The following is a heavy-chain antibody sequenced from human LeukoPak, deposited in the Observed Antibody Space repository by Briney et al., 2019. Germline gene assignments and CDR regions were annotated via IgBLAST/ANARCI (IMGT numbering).Heavy chain of an antibody. V-gene: IGHV4-38-2*01. Sequence: SETLSLTCAVSGYSISSGYYWGWIRQPPGKGLEWIGSMSYSGNSYYNPSLKSRITIYVDTSKNQFSLKVTSVTAADTAIYYCARRPFSPTAHNWFDPWGQGTLVTVSS. D-gene: IGHD3-16*01. CDR1: GYSISSGYY. CDR2: MSYSGNS. CDR3: ARRPFSPTAHNWFDP. J-gene: IGHJ5*02.